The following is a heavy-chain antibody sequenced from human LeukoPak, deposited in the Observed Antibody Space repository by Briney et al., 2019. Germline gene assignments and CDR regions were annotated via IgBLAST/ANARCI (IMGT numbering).Heavy chain of an antibody. CDR1: GFTFSNYW. V-gene: IGHV3-7*01. CDR2: IKIDGSEK. CDR3: TRGARYYDFWSGSA. Sequence: PGGSLRLSCAASGFTFSNYWMTWVRQAPGKGLEWVANIKIDGSEKNYADSVKGRFTISRDNAKNSVYLQMNSLRAEDTAMYYCTRGARYYDFWSGSAGGQGTLVTVSS. J-gene: IGHJ4*02. D-gene: IGHD3-3*01.